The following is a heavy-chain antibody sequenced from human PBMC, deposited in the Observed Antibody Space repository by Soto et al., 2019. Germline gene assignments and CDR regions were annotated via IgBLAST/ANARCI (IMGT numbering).Heavy chain of an antibody. D-gene: IGHD4-17*01. J-gene: IGHJ4*02. CDR2: ITPILGIA. CDR3: AREPYGDYSGY. CDR1: GGTFSSYS. V-gene: IGHV1-69*08. Sequence: QVQLVQSGAEVKKPGSSVKVSCKASGGTFSSYSINWVRQAPGQGLEWMGRITPILGIANYAQKFQGRATXTXXKSTSTAYMELSSLRSEDTAVSYCAREPYGDYSGYWGQGTLVTVSS.